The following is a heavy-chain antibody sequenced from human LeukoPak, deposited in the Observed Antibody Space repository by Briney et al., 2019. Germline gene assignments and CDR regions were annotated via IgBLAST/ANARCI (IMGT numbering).Heavy chain of an antibody. Sequence: QPGGSLRLSCAASGFTFSSYAMSWVRQAPGKGLEWVSAISGSGGSTYYADSVKGRFTISRDNSKNTLYLQMNSLRAEDTAVYYCAKDMFPSGSYYDGPRSPFDYWGQGTLVTVSS. CDR2: ISGSGGST. J-gene: IGHJ4*02. D-gene: IGHD1-26*01. CDR3: AKDMFPSGSYYDGPRSPFDY. V-gene: IGHV3-23*01. CDR1: GFTFSSYA.